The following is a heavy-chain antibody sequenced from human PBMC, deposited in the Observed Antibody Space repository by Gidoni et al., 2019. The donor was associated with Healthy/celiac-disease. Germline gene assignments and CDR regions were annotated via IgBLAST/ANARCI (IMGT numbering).Heavy chain of an antibody. Sequence: QVQLVQSRAEVQKPGSSVKLSCKASGGTFSRYTISWVRQATGQGLEWMGRIIPILGIANYAQKFQGRVTITADKSTSTAYMELSSLRSEDTAVYYCARGDSSSPSYWGQGTLVTVSS. CDR1: GGTFSRYT. D-gene: IGHD6-6*01. CDR3: ARGDSSSPSY. V-gene: IGHV1-69*02. J-gene: IGHJ4*02. CDR2: IIPILGIA.